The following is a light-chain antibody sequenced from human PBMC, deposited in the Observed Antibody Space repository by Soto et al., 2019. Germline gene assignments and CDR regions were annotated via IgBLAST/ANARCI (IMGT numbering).Light chain of an antibody. Sequence: QSVLTQPPSASGAPGQTVTISCSGSDSNIGAGYDLHWYQQLPGTAPKLLIHSNYLRASGVPDRFSASKSVTSASLAIIGLQADDEAAYYCQSYDTSMGDWVFGGGTKVTVL. V-gene: IGLV1-40*01. CDR2: SNY. CDR1: DSNIGAGYD. CDR3: QSYDTSMGDWV. J-gene: IGLJ3*02.